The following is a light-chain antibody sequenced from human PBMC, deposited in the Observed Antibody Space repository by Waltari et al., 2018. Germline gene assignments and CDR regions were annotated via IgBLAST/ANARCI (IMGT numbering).Light chain of an antibody. CDR3: CSFAGSYSYV. CDR2: DVF. J-gene: IGLJ1*01. V-gene: IGLV2-11*01. CDR1: SSLV. Sequence: HSALPQPRSVSGSPGQSVTVSCTGASSLVSWFQQYPGKAPKLIIYDVFKRPSGVPDRFSGSKSGNTASLTISGLQAEDEADYYCCSFAGSYSYVFGSGTKVTVL.